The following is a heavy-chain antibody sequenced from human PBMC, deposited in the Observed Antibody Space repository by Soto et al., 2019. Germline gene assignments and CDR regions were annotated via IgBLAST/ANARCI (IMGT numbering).Heavy chain of an antibody. V-gene: IGHV3-33*08. D-gene: IGHD2-21*02. Sequence: GGSLRLSCAASGFTFSSYWMSWVRQAPGKGLEWVAVIWYDGSNKYYADSVKGRFTISRDNSKNTLYLQMNSLRAEDTAVYYCARALTVVTPAEFDYWGQGTLVTVSS. CDR1: GFTFSSYW. CDR2: IWYDGSNK. CDR3: ARALTVVTPAEFDY. J-gene: IGHJ4*02.